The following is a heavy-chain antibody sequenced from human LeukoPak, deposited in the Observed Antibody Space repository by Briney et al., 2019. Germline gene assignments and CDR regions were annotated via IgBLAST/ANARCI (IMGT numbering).Heavy chain of an antibody. V-gene: IGHV1-18*01. CDR1: GYTFTNYG. J-gene: IGHJ4*02. CDR2: ISPYNGNA. Sequence: ASVKVSCKTSGYTFTNYGISWVRQAPGQGLEWMGWISPYNGNAINAQKLQGRVTVTTDTTTSTAYMVLRSLRSDDTAVYYCTRTVLDCKNGVCYDYWGQGTLVTVSS. D-gene: IGHD2-8*01. CDR3: TRTVLDCKNGVCYDY.